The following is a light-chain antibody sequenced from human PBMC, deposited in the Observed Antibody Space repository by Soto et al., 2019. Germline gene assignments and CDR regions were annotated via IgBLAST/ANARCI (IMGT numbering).Light chain of an antibody. J-gene: IGKJ3*01. CDR1: QGISNY. Sequence: DIQMTQSPSSLSASVGDRVTITCRASQGISNYIAWYQQKPGKAPKLLISAASTLQSGVPSRFSGSGSGTALTITISSLQPEDVATYSCQKYNSVPLFGPGTKVDIK. V-gene: IGKV1-27*01. CDR2: AAS. CDR3: QKYNSVPL.